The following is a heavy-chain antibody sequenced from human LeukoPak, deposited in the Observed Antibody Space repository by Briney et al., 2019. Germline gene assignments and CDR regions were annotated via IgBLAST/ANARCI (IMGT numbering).Heavy chain of an antibody. J-gene: IGHJ4*02. Sequence: SQTLSLTCAVSGGSMSSGSYYWNWIRQPAGKGLEWIGRIYTSGSTNYNPSLKSRVTISLDASKKQFSLKLTSVTAADSAVYYCARGNPLDYWGQGTLVTVSS. CDR1: GGSMSSGSYY. CDR2: IYTSGST. V-gene: IGHV4-61*02. CDR3: ARGNPLDY. D-gene: IGHD1-14*01.